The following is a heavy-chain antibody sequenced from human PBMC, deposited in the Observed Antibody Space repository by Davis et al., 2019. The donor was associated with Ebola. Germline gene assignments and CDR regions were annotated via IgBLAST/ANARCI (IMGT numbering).Heavy chain of an antibody. V-gene: IGHV3-7*01. Sequence: PGGSLRLSCAGSQFNFTGAWMNWVRQAPGKGLEWVASTNPDASEKYYVDSARGRFTISRDNAKKSLYLQMNSLRVEDTAIYYCTRDRAYKCFNLWSQGTLVTVSS. CDR3: TRDRAYKCFNL. CDR1: QFNFTGAW. CDR2: TNPDASEK. J-gene: IGHJ5*02.